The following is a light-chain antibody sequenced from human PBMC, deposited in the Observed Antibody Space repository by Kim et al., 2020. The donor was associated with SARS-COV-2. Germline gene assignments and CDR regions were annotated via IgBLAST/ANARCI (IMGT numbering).Light chain of an antibody. CDR2: AAS. V-gene: IGKV3-20*01. CDR3: QQYDSSLLT. Sequence: EIVLTQSPGTLSLSPGERATLSCRASQSVSSSYLAWYQQKPGQAPRLLIYAASSRATGIPDRFSGSGSGTDFTLTISRLEPEDFALYSCQQYDSSLLTFGGGTKVEIK. CDR1: QSVSSSY. J-gene: IGKJ4*01.